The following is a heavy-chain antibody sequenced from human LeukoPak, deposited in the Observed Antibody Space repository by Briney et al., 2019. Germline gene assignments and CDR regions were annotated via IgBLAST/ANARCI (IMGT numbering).Heavy chain of an antibody. Sequence: GGSLRLSCAASGFTFSSYWMSWVRQAPGKGLEWVAVIWYDGSNKYYADSVKGRFTISRDNSKNTLYLQMNSLRAEDTAVYYCARGNPQYYDFWSGTFDYWGQGTLVTVSS. CDR3: ARGNPQYYDFWSGTFDY. J-gene: IGHJ4*02. D-gene: IGHD3-3*01. V-gene: IGHV3-33*08. CDR1: GFTFSSYW. CDR2: IWYDGSNK.